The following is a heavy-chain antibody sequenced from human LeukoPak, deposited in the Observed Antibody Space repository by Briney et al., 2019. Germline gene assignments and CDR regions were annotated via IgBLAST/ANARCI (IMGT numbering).Heavy chain of an antibody. CDR3: AREIQLWSQFDY. Sequence: SETLSLTCTVSGGSISSYYWSWIRQPAGRGLEWIGRIYTSGSTNYNPSLKSRVTMSVDTSKNQFSLKLSSVTAADTAVYYCAREIQLWSQFDYWGQGTLVTVSS. J-gene: IGHJ4*02. CDR1: GGSISSYY. CDR2: IYTSGST. V-gene: IGHV4-4*07. D-gene: IGHD5-18*01.